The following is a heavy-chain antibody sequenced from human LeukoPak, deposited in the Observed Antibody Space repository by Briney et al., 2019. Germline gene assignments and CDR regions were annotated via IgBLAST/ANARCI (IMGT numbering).Heavy chain of an antibody. J-gene: IGHJ4*02. CDR1: GASISSYY. D-gene: IGHD3-10*01. Sequence: SETLSLTCTVSGASISSYYWSWIRQPRGKGLEWIGYISYSGSTNYNPSLKSRVTISADTSKNQVSLTLSSVTAADTAVYYCARHPELYFFDYWGQGTLVTVSS. CDR2: ISYSGST. CDR3: ARHPELYFFDY. V-gene: IGHV4-59*08.